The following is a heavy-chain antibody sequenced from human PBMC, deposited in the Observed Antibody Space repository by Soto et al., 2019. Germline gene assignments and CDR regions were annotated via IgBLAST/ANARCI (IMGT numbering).Heavy chain of an antibody. CDR3: ARDLQAGTDNVNWFAP. CDR2: IAYDGSNR. Sequence: QVQLVESGGGVVQPGRSLRLSCAASGFSISRSAMHWVRQAPGKGLEWVAVIAYDGSNRWYADSAKGRFTISRXXXKNXXXXXMSSLRGEDTAVYYCARDLQAGTDNVNWFAPWGQGTLVTVSS. V-gene: IGHV3-30*04. CDR1: GFSISRSA. J-gene: IGHJ5*02. D-gene: IGHD1-1*01.